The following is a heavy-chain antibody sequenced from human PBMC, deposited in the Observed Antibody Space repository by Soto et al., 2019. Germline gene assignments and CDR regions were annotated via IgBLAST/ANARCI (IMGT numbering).Heavy chain of an antibody. D-gene: IGHD2-21*01. CDR2: ISWNSGSI. CDR3: VRDMKLWRLDA. J-gene: IGHJ5*02. CDR1: GFTFDGSA. V-gene: IGHV3-9*01. Sequence: PGGSLRLSSAASGFTFDGSAMHCVRLAPGKGLEWVSGISWNSGSIAYADSVKGRFTISRDNAKKSLNLQMNSLRAVVTAVYYCVRDMKLWRLDAWGRGTLVTVSS.